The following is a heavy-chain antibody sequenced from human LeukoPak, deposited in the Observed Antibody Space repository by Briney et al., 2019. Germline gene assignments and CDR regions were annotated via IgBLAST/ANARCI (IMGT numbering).Heavy chain of an antibody. CDR1: GYSFTTYW. D-gene: IGHD4-17*01. CDR3: ARERDYGDDIYSRFFDS. Sequence: GESLKISCQASGYSFTTYWIAWVRQLPGKGLEWMGRFYPGDSDITYSPSFQGQVTLSAGRSINTAYLQWRSLKDSDSAMYDCARERDYGDDIYSRFFDSWGQGSLVTVAS. J-gene: IGHJ4*02. V-gene: IGHV5-51*01. CDR2: FYPGDSDI.